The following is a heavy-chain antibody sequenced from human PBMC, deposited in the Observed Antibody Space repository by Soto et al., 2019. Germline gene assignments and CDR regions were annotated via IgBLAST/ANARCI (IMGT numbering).Heavy chain of an antibody. CDR1: GGSISGGENY. Sequence: SETLSLTCTVSGGSISGGENYWSWIRQPPGKGLEWIGYIYYSVSTYYNPSLKSRVTISIDTSKNQFSLRLNSVTVADTAVYYSAYGDSVFDPWGQGTLVT. D-gene: IGHD4-17*01. V-gene: IGHV4-30-4*01. CDR2: IYYSVST. CDR3: AYGDSVFDP. J-gene: IGHJ5*02.